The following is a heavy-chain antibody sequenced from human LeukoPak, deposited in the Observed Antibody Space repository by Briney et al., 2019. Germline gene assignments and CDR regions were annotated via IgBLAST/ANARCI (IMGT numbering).Heavy chain of an antibody. V-gene: IGHV1-2*02. Sequence: ASVKVSCKASGYTFTAYYINWVRQAPGQGLEWMGWINPNSGGTKYAQKFQGRVTMTRDMSTNTVYMELSSLRSEDTAVYYCARGYSSSWHKIDYWGQGTLVTVSS. CDR3: ARGYSSSWHKIDY. J-gene: IGHJ4*02. CDR1: GYTFTAYY. CDR2: INPNSGGT. D-gene: IGHD6-13*01.